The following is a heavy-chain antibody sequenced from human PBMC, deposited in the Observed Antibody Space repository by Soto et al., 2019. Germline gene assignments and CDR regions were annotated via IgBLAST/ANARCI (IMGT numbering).Heavy chain of an antibody. CDR3: ARGPDSAGYIDY. J-gene: IGHJ4*02. CDR2: IILPFGTP. D-gene: IGHD2-15*01. Sequence: QVRLVQSGAEVKKPGSSVKVSCKASGGTFSNHAINWVRQAPGQGPEWMGVIILPFGTPNYAQRFQGRVTITADESMTTAYMELNGLRSEDTAVYYCARGPDSAGYIDYWGQGSLVTVSS. CDR1: GGTFSNHA. V-gene: IGHV1-69*13.